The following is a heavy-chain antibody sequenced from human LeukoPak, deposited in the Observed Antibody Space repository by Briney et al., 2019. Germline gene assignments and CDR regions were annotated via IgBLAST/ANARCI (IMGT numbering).Heavy chain of an antibody. D-gene: IGHD3-22*01. CDR2: ISDSGDTT. CDR3: AKAGDSAYYHDKSGYYY. CDR1: GFIFSSYG. J-gene: IGHJ4*02. Sequence: GGSLRLSCAASGFIFSSYGMSWVRPAPGKGLEWVSSISDSGDTTFHADFLKGRFTVSRDNSKNTLYLQMNSLTADDTAVYYCAKAGDSAYYHDKSGYYYWGQGTLVTVSS. V-gene: IGHV3-23*01.